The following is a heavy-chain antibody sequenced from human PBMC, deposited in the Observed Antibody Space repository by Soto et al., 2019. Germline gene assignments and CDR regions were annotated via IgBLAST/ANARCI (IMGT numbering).Heavy chain of an antibody. CDR2: IIPNLGIT. V-gene: IGHV1-69*08. CDR1: GGTLSSYT. CDR3: ARDKRCCSGASCPVFDY. D-gene: IGHD2-15*01. J-gene: IGHJ4*02. Sequence: QVQLVQSGAEVKKPGSSVKVSCKASGGTLSSYTFSWVRQAPGQGLEWMGRIIPNLGITNYAQKFQGRITIIVDKSTSTAYMELSSLRSEDTAVYYCARDKRCCSGASCPVFDYWGQGTLVTVSS.